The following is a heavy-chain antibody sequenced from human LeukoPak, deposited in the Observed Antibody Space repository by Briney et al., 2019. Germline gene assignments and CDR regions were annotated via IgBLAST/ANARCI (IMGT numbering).Heavy chain of an antibody. CDR1: GFSLSSHA. CDR3: ARAPVTSCRGAYCYPFDY. V-gene: IGHV3-23*01. CDR2: TSSSDAGT. D-gene: IGHD2-21*01. J-gene: IGHJ4*02. Sequence: GGSLRLSCAASGFSLSSHAMSWVRQAPGRGLEWVSATSSSDAGTYYADSVRGRFTISRDNSKNTLYLQMNSLRAEDAAVYYCARAPVTSCRGAYCYPFDYWGQGTLVTVSS.